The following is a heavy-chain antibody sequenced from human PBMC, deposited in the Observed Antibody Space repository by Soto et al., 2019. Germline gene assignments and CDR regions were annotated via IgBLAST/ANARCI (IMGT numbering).Heavy chain of an antibody. CDR1: GFTFSSYA. D-gene: IGHD3-22*01. V-gene: IGHV3-30-3*01. J-gene: IGHJ3*02. Sequence: PGGSLRLSCAASGFTFSSYAMHWVRQAPGKGLEWVAVISYDGSNKYYADSVKGRFTISRDNSKNTLYLQMNSLRAEDTAVYYCARDWEYYYDSSGYQDAFDIWGQGTMVTVSS. CDR2: ISYDGSNK. CDR3: ARDWEYYYDSSGYQDAFDI.